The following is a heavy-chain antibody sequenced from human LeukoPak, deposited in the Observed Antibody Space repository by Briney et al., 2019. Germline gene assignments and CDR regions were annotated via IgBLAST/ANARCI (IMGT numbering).Heavy chain of an antibody. Sequence: SETLSLTCAVYGGSFSNYYWSWIRQTPGKGMEWIGEINDSGRTNYNPSHMSRVTVSVDTSKNQFSLRLTSVTATDTAVYYCARRWNYGRNYYIDVWGKGPRSASP. CDR3: ARRWNYGRNYYIDV. D-gene: IGHD1-7*01. CDR1: GGSFSNYY. J-gene: IGHJ6*03. CDR2: INDSGRT. V-gene: IGHV4-34*01.